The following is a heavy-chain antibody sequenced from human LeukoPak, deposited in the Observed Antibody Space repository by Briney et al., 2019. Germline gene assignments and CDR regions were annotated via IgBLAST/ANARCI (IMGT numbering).Heavy chain of an antibody. CDR2: INAGNGNT. V-gene: IGHV1-3*01. Sequence: GASVKVSCKASGYTFTSYGISWVRQAPGQRLEWMGWINAGNGNTKYSQKFQGRVTITRDTSASTAYMELSSLRSEDTAVYYCARISRLGSSHVPFDYWGQGTLVTVSS. CDR1: GYTFTSYG. J-gene: IGHJ4*02. CDR3: ARISRLGSSHVPFDY. D-gene: IGHD6-19*01.